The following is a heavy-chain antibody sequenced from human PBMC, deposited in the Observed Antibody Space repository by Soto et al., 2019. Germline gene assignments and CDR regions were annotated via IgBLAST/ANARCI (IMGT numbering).Heavy chain of an antibody. CDR1: GGSISSGDYY. V-gene: IGHV4-30-4*01. CDR2: IYYSGST. CDR3: ARVGGFGATTIDY. D-gene: IGHD3-10*01. Sequence: QVQLQESGPGLVKPSQTLSLTCTVSGGSISSGDYYWSWIRQPPGKGLEWIGYIYYSGSTYYNPSLQRRVTXSXDXXANQFSLKLSSVTAADAAVYYCARVGGFGATTIDYWGQGTLVTVSS. J-gene: IGHJ4*02.